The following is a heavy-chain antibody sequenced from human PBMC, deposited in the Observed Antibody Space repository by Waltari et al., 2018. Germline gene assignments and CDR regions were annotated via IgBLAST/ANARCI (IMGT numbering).Heavy chain of an antibody. D-gene: IGHD6-13*01. CDR1: GGSFSGYY. CDR3: ARGRQQLVLGNWFDP. V-gene: IGHV4-34*01. CDR2: INHSGST. Sequence: QVQLQQWGAGLLKPSETLSLTCAVYGGSFSGYYWSWIRQPPGKGLEWIGEINHSGSTNYNPSLKSRVTISVDTSKNQFSLKLSSVTAADTAVYYCARGRQQLVLGNWFDPWGQGTLVTVSS. J-gene: IGHJ5*02.